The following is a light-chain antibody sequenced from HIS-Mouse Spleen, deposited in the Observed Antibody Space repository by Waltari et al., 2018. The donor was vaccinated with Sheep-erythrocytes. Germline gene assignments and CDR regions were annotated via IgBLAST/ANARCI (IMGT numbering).Light chain of an antibody. V-gene: IGLV2-11*01. J-gene: IGLJ1*01. Sequence: QSALTQPRSVSGSPGQSVTISCPGTRSDVGCYTHVSWYQQHPGKAPKLMIYDVSKRPSGVPDRFSGSKSGNTASLTISGLQAEDEADYYCCSYAGSYNHVFATGTKVTVL. CDR2: DVS. CDR1: RSDVGCYTH. CDR3: CSYAGSYNHV.